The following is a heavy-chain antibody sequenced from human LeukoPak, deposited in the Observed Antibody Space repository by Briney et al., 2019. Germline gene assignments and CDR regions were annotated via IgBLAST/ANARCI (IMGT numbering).Heavy chain of an antibody. Sequence: SETLSLTCTVSGGSISSYYWSWIRQPPGKGLEWIGYIYYSGSTNYNPSLKSRVTISVDTSKNQFSLKLSSVTAADTAVYYCARHESGASQLWLPFDIWGQGTMVTVSS. CDR3: ARHESGASQLWLPFDI. CDR1: GGSISSYY. J-gene: IGHJ3*02. CDR2: IYYSGST. V-gene: IGHV4-59*08. D-gene: IGHD5-18*01.